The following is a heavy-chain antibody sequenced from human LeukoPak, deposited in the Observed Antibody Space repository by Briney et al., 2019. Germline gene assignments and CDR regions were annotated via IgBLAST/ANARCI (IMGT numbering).Heavy chain of an antibody. CDR2: ISGSGGST. CDR3: ARGIAARTYYFDY. Sequence: SGGSLRLSCAASGFTFSSYGMSWVRQAPGKGLEWVSAISGSGGSTYYADSVKGRFTISRDNSKNTLYLQMNSLRAEDTAVYYCARGIAARTYYFDYWGQGTLVTVSS. D-gene: IGHD6-25*01. V-gene: IGHV3-23*01. J-gene: IGHJ4*02. CDR1: GFTFSSYG.